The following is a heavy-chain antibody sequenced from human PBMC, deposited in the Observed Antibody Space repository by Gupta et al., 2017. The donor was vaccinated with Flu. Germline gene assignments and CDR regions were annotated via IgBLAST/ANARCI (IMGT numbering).Heavy chain of an antibody. J-gene: IGHJ5*02. D-gene: IGHD2-21*01. V-gene: IGHV4-39*01. Sequence: QLQLQESGPGLVKAWETLSLTCVVSGDSISTVDYYWGWIRQPPLKGLEWIGDIYYSGNTYYNTSLKSRVTISVDTSKNQFSLKLRSVTAADTAVYFCARRRVVDHHYFDPWGQGTLVTVSS. CDR1: GDSISTVDYY. CDR3: ARRRVVDHHYFDP. CDR2: IYYSGNT.